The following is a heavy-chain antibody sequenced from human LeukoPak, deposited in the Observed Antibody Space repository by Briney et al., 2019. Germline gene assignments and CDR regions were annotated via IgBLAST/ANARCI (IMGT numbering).Heavy chain of an antibody. V-gene: IGHV1-8*01. J-gene: IGHJ3*02. CDR2: MNPHSGNT. CDR3: ARAYAYYDSSGYSDIHYAFDI. D-gene: IGHD3-22*01. Sequence: GASVKVSCRASGYTFTSYDINWVRQATGQGLEWMGWMNPHSGNTGYAQKFQGRVTMTRNTSISTAYMELSSLRSEDTAVYYCARAYAYYDSSGYSDIHYAFDIWGQGTMVTVSS. CDR1: GYTFTSYD.